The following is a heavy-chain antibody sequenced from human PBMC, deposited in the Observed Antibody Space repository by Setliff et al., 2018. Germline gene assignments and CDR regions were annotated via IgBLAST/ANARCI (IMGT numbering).Heavy chain of an antibody. J-gene: IGHJ4*02. CDR2: IYYRGST. D-gene: IGHD3-22*01. V-gene: IGHV4-39*07. CDR1: GGSISSSGYY. Sequence: SETLSLTCTVSGGSISSSGYYWGWIRQPPGKGLEWIGSIYYRGSTYYNPSLKSRVTMSVDASKNQFSLKLSSVTAADTAAYYCARGDSSGYYYILFGFWGQGTQVTVSS. CDR3: ARGDSSGYYYILFGF.